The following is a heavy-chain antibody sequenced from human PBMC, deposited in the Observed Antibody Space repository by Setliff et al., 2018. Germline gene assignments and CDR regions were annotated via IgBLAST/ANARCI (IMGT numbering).Heavy chain of an antibody. Sequence: PGGSLRLSCAASGFIFSAYEMNWVRQAPGKGLEWVSYISSSGDTVYYADSVKGRFTISRDNAKNSLYLQMNSLRAEDTAVYYCARARYCSSTSCYYYYYMDVWGKGTTVTVSS. CDR2: ISSSGDTV. J-gene: IGHJ6*03. V-gene: IGHV3-48*03. CDR1: GFIFSAYE. D-gene: IGHD2-2*01. CDR3: ARARYCSSTSCYYYYYMDV.